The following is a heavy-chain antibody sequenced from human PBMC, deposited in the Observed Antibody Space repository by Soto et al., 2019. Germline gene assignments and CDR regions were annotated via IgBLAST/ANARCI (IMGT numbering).Heavy chain of an antibody. D-gene: IGHD6-19*01. CDR3: AREVEYTSAFGISSSFDY. CDR1: GFTLSSYA. Sequence: GGSLRLSCGASGFTLSSYAIHWFRQAPGKGLEWVTVISKGGSNLYFADSVKGRFTISRDNSKNTLYLQMNSLRSEDTAVYYCAREVEYTSAFGISSSFDYWGQGTLVTVSS. CDR2: ISKGGSNL. V-gene: IGHV3-30-3*01. J-gene: IGHJ4*02.